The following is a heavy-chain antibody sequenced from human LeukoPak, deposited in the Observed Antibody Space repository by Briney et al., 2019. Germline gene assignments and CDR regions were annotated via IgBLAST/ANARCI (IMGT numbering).Heavy chain of an antibody. CDR1: GFTFSSYA. CDR2: ISGSGGST. Sequence: GGSLRLSCAASGFTFSSYAMSWVRQAPGKGLEWVSAISGSGGSTYYADSVKGRFTISRDNSKNTLYLQMNSLRAEDTAVYYCATYYDFWSAVRYYYYYYMDVWGKGTAVTVSS. D-gene: IGHD3-3*01. CDR3: ATYYDFWSAVRYYYYYYMDV. V-gene: IGHV3-23*01. J-gene: IGHJ6*03.